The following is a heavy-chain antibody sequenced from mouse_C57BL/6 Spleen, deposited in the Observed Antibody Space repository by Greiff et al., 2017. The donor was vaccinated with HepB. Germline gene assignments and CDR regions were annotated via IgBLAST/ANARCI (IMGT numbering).Heavy chain of an antibody. D-gene: IGHD1-1*01. CDR1: GFSLTSYA. J-gene: IGHJ4*01. CDR2: IWTGGGT. CDR3: ARYAGYGSGGEAMDY. Sequence: QVQLKESGPGLVAPSQSLSITCTVSGFSLTSYAISWVRQPPGKGLEWLGVIWTGGGTNYNSALKNRLSISKDNSKSQVFLKMNSLQTDDTAKDYWARYAGYGSGGEAMDYWGQGTSVTVSS. V-gene: IGHV2-9-1*01.